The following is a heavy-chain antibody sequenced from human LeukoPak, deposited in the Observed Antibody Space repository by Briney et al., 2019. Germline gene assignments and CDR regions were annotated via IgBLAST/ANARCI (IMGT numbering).Heavy chain of an antibody. CDR1: GFTFSNAR. V-gene: IGHV3-15*01. J-gene: IGHJ4*02. CDR3: TTDLREGFDY. CDR2: IKSKTDGGTT. Sequence: VGSLRLSCAASGFTFSNARMSWVRQAAGKGLVWVGRIKSKTDGGTTDYAAPVKGRFTISRDDSKNTLYLQMNSLKTEDTAVYYCTTDLREGFDYWGQGTLVTVSS.